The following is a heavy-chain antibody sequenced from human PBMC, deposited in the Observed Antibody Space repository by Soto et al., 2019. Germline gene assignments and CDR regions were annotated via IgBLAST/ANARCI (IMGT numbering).Heavy chain of an antibody. Sequence: QVQLVQSGAEVKKPGASVKVSCKASGYMFVTYGINWVRQAPGQGLEWMGWISAYNGNTKYVQNLQGRVTTTTDASKSTAYMEMRSLRTDDTVVYSCARELDGSGSYYTCYWGPGPLVTVAS. J-gene: IGHJ4*02. D-gene: IGHD3-10*01. CDR2: ISAYNGNT. CDR1: GYMFVTYG. V-gene: IGHV1-18*01. CDR3: ARELDGSGSYYTCY.